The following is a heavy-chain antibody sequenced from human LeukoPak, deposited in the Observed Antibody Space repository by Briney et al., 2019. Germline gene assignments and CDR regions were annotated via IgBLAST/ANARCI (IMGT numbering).Heavy chain of an antibody. CDR1: GFTFSNAW. J-gene: IGHJ6*04. CDR2: IKSKTDGGTT. CDR3: TTGRVGELLEMDYYYGMDV. Sequence: GGSLRLSCAASGFTFSNAWMSWVRQAPGKGLEWVGRIKSKTDGGTTDYAAPVKGRFTISRDDSKNTLYLQMNSLKTEDTAVYYCTTGRVGELLEMDYYYGMDVWGKGTTVTVSS. D-gene: IGHD3-10*01. V-gene: IGHV3-15*01.